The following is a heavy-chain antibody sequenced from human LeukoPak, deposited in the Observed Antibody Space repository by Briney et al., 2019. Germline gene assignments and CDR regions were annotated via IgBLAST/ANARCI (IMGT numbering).Heavy chain of an antibody. CDR2: IIPIFGTP. V-gene: IGHV1-69*13. Sequence: SVKVSCKAAGGTFSSNAISWVRQAPGQGLEWMGGIIPIFGTPNYAHNFQDRVTITADESTSTAYMELSALRSEDTAVCYCANRGGGGIGMGILGSYDFWGQGTLVTVSS. CDR1: GGTFSSNA. CDR3: ANRGGGGIGMGILGSYDF. D-gene: IGHD6-13*01. J-gene: IGHJ4*02.